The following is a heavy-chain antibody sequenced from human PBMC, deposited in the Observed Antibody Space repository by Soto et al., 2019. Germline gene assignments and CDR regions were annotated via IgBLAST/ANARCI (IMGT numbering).Heavy chain of an antibody. CDR3: AREGVWGSYRLVYYYYGMDV. CDR2: ISSSSSYI. J-gene: IGHJ6*02. Sequence: EVQLVESGGGLVKPGGSLRLSCAASGFTFSSYSMNWVRQAPGKGLEWVSSISSSSSYIYYADSVKGRFTISRDNAKNSLYLQMNSLRAEDTAVYYCAREGVWGSYRLVYYYYGMDVWGQGTTVTVSS. CDR1: GFTFSSYS. V-gene: IGHV3-21*01. D-gene: IGHD3-16*02.